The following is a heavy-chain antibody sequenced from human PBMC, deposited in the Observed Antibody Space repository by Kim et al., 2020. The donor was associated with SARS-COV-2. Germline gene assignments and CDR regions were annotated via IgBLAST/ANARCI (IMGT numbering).Heavy chain of an antibody. D-gene: IGHD3-16*02. Sequence: GGYLRLSCAASGFTFSSYGMHWVRQAPGKGLEWVAVISYDGSNKYYADSVNGRFTISRDNSKNTLYLQMNSLRAEDTAVYYCAKVIGVWGSYRRRCHYGMDVWGQGTTVTVSS. CDR2: ISYDGSNK. CDR1: GFTFSSYG. J-gene: IGHJ6*02. V-gene: IGHV3-30*18. CDR3: AKVIGVWGSYRRRCHYGMDV.